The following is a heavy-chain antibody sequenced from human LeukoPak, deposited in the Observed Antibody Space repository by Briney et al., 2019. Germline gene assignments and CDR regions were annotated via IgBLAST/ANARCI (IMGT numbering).Heavy chain of an antibody. CDR1: GFTVSSNY. Sequence: PGGSLRLSCAASGFTVSSNYMSWVRQAPGKGLEWVSIIYNGGTTNYADSVKGRFTISRDNSKNTLHLQMNSLRAEDTAVYYCAKDPSVATIIGSYYFDYWGQGTLVTVSS. CDR2: IYNGGTT. D-gene: IGHD5-12*01. J-gene: IGHJ4*02. V-gene: IGHV3-53*01. CDR3: AKDPSVATIIGSYYFDY.